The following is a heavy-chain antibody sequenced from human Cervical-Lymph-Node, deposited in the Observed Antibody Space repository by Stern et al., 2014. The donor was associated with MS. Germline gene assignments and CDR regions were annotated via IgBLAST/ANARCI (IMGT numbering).Heavy chain of an antibody. Sequence: EMQLVESGGGLVKPGGSLRLSCAASGFTFSSYSMNWVRQAPGKGLEWVSSISSSSNFIHYADSMKGRFTISRDNAKNSLYLQMNSLRTEDTAVYYCARVNEGFWYFDLWGRGTLVSVSS. J-gene: IGHJ2*01. CDR2: ISSSSNFI. V-gene: IGHV3-21*01. CDR3: ARVNEGFWYFDL. CDR1: GFTFSSYS.